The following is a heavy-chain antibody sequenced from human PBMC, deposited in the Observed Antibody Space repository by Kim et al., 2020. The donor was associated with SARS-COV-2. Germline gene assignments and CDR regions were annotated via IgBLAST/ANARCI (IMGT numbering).Heavy chain of an antibody. J-gene: IGHJ5*02. CDR2: INHSGST. D-gene: IGHD6-13*01. CDR3: ARAPGEQLVRGGSWCDP. V-gene: IGHV4-34*01. Sequence: SETLSLTCAVYGGSFSGYYWSWIRQPPGKGLEWIGEINHSGSTNYNPSLKSRVTISVDTSKNQFSLKLSSVTAADTAVYYCARAPGEQLVRGGSWCDPWGQGTLAT. CDR1: GGSFSGYY.